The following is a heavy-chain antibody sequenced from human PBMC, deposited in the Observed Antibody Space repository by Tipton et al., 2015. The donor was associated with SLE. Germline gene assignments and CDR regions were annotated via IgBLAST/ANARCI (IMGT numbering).Heavy chain of an antibody. Sequence: SLRLSCVASGFTFSSYALGWVRQAPGKGLEWVSSLTGKGVDKYYADSVKGRLTISRDNSKNTLFVQMNSLRVEDTAVYYCAKGRYGGTLIDFWGQGTLVTVSS. D-gene: IGHD1-26*01. V-gene: IGHV3-23*01. CDR2: LTGKGVDK. J-gene: IGHJ4*02. CDR3: AKGRYGGTLIDF. CDR1: GFTFSSYA.